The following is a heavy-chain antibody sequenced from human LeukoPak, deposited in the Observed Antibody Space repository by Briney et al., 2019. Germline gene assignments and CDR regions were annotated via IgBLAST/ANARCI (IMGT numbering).Heavy chain of an antibody. CDR1: GFNLSGYW. V-gene: IGHV3-7*03. Sequence: PGGSLRLSCAASGFNLSGYWMNWARQAPGKGLEWVASINHNGNVNYYVDSVKGRFTISRDNAKNSLYLQMSNLRAEDTAVYFCARGGGLDVWGQGATVTVSS. CDR2: INHNGNVN. D-gene: IGHD3-16*01. J-gene: IGHJ6*02. CDR3: ARGGGLDV.